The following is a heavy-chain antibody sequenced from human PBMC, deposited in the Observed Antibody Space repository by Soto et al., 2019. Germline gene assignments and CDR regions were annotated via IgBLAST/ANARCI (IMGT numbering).Heavy chain of an antibody. V-gene: IGHV5-51*01. CDR2: IYPGDSAT. Sequence: GESLKISCQGSGYSFNSNWIAWVRQTPGKGLEWMGMIYPGDSATRYSPSFQGQVTISADKSINTAYLQWASLKASDTAMYYCARPIVGFDTYYFDDWGQGTLVTVSS. J-gene: IGHJ4*02. D-gene: IGHD1-26*01. CDR3: ARPIVGFDTYYFDD. CDR1: GYSFNSNW.